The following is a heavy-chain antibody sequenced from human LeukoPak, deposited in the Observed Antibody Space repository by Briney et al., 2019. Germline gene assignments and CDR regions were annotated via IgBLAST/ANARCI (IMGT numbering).Heavy chain of an antibody. D-gene: IGHD3-10*02. Sequence: GGSLRLFCAASGFTLSSYAMSWVRQAPGKGLEWVSAISGSGGSTYYADSVKGRFTISRDNSKNTLYLQMNSLRAEDTAVYYCAKDHHYVPPNWFDPWGQGTLVTVSS. CDR3: AKDHHYVPPNWFDP. CDR2: ISGSGGST. V-gene: IGHV3-23*01. CDR1: GFTLSSYA. J-gene: IGHJ5*02.